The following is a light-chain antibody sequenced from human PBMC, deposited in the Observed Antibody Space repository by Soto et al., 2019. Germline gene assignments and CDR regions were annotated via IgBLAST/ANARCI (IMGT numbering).Light chain of an antibody. Sequence: EIVLTQSPGTLSLSPGERATLSCRASQSISSGFLAWYQQKPGQAPRLLIYGASSRATGIPDRFSGSGSGTDFTLTISRLEPEDFGVYYCQKYGDSPPWTFGQGTNVDIK. CDR3: QKYGDSPPWT. CDR2: GAS. J-gene: IGKJ1*01. V-gene: IGKV3-20*01. CDR1: QSISSGF.